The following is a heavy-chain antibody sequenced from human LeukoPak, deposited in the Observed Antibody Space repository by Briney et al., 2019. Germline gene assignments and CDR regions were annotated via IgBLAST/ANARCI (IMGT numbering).Heavy chain of an antibody. D-gene: IGHD3-22*01. CDR2: MNLNSGNK. CDR3: TRGNYYDSGVFHKWFDP. J-gene: IGHJ5*02. Sequence: ASVKVSCKTSGSTFTSYDINWVRQATGHGFEWMAWMNLNSGNKGYAQKFQGRITVTRDTSTGTAYMELSSLRSEDTATYYCTRGNYYDSGVFHKWFDPWGQGTQVTVSS. V-gene: IGHV1-8*01. CDR1: GSTFTSYD.